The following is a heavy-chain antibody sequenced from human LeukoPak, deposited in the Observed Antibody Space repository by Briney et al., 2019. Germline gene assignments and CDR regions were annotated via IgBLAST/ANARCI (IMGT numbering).Heavy chain of an antibody. Sequence: PGGSLRLSCVASGFTFTDYFMSWVRQAPGKGLEWVASIKHNGGEKYYVDSVKGRFTISRDNAKNSLCLEMSSLRVEDTAVYYCARDRGWRTSGYYLYHFDYWGQGTLVTFAS. CDR3: ARDRGWRTSGYYLYHFDY. V-gene: IGHV3-7*01. CDR2: IKHNGGEK. D-gene: IGHD3-22*01. J-gene: IGHJ4*02. CDR1: GFTFTDYF.